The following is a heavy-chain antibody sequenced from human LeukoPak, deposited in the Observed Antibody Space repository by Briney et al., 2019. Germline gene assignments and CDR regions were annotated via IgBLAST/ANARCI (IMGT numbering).Heavy chain of an antibody. Sequence: PGGSLRLSCAASGFIFIRYGMHWVRQAPGKGPVGVAFIRPDGHNKYYADSVKGRFMISRDNSKNTVDLQMNSLRGDDTAMYYCAKEGAASWDVDVWGKGTTVTVSS. J-gene: IGHJ6*04. CDR2: IRPDGHNK. CDR3: AKEGAASWDVDV. CDR1: GFIFIRYG. D-gene: IGHD3-3*02. V-gene: IGHV3-30*02.